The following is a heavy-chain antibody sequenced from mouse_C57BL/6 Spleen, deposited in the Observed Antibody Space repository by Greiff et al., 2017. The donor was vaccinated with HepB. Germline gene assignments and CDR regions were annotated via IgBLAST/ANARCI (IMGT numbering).Heavy chain of an antibody. CDR1: GFSLTSYG. CDR2: IWGDGST. D-gene: IGHD2-2*01. V-gene: IGHV2-3*01. Sequence: QVQLKESGPGLVAPSQSLSITCTVSGFSLTSYGVSWVRQPTGKGLEWLGVIWGDGSTNYHSALISRLSISKDNSKSQVLLKMNCLQTDDTTTYYWANYYVYDVFAYWGKVTLVTVSA. J-gene: IGHJ3*01. CDR3: ANYYVYDVFAY.